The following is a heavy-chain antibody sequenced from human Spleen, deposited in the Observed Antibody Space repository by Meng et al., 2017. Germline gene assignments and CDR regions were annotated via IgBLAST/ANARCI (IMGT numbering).Heavy chain of an antibody. CDR2: VFLNGDS. CDR3: AASFSPPTMDV. Sequence: SETLSLTCTVSGYSISDGFYWGWIRQAPGKGLEWIGSVFLNGDSFYNPSLKSRVTILLDTSRNSFSLTMTSVTAADTAVFYCAASFSPPTMDVWGQGTTVTVSS. D-gene: IGHD2/OR15-2a*01. V-gene: IGHV4-38-2*02. CDR1: GYSISDGFY. J-gene: IGHJ6*02.